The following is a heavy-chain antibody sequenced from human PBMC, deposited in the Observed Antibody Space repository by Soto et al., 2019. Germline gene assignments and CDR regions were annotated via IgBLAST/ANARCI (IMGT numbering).Heavy chain of an antibody. CDR1: GFTFSNYI. V-gene: IGHV3-30-3*01. CDR2: ILHDGNNK. J-gene: IGHJ4*02. Sequence: QVQLVESGGGVVQPGGSLRLSCAASGFTFSNYIMHWVRQAPGKGLEWVAIILHDGNNKYYADSVKGQFTISRDNSKNTLYLQMNSLRTEDTAIYYCARDDEGGSYCDLGYWGQGTLVTVSS. D-gene: IGHD3-10*01. CDR3: ARDDEGGSYCDLGY.